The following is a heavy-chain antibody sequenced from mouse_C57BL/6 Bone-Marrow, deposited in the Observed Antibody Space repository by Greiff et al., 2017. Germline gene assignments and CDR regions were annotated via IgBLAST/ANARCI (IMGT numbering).Heavy chain of an antibody. V-gene: IGHV1-81*01. CDR3: AGVWSSWFAY. D-gene: IGHD2-10*02. J-gene: IGHJ3*01. Sequence: VKVVESGAELARPGASVKLSCKASGYTFTSYGISWVKQRTGQGLEWIGEIYPRSGNTYYNEKFKGKATLTADKSSSTAYMELRSLTSEDSAVYFCAGVWSSWFAYWGQGTLVTVSA. CDR1: GYTFTSYG. CDR2: IYPRSGNT.